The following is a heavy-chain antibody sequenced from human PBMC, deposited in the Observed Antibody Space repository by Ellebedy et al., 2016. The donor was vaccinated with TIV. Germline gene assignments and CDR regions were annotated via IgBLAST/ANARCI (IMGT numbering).Heavy chain of an antibody. CDR3: ATERRSGYPDVAYYFDF. CDR1: GGSISPSF. D-gene: IGHD3-3*01. CDR2: ISAHGIT. V-gene: IGHV4-4*07. J-gene: IGHJ4*02. Sequence: SETLSLTXTVSGGSISPSFWSWVRQPAGGGLEWIGHISAHGITNYNPSVKSRITMSLDTSRNRFSLNLRSVTAADTAVYYCATERRSGYPDVAYYFDFWGQGTLVSVSS.